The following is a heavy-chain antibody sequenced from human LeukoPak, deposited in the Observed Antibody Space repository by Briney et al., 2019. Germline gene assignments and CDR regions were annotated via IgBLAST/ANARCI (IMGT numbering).Heavy chain of an antibody. J-gene: IGHJ3*02. D-gene: IGHD4-17*01. CDR2: ISSSSSYI. Sequence: GSLRLSCAASGFTFSSYSMNWVRQAPGKGLEWVSSISSSSSYIYYADSVKGRFTISRDNAKNSLYLQMNSLRAEDTAVYYCARGRTVRAFDIWGQGTMVTVSS. CDR3: ARGRTVRAFDI. V-gene: IGHV3-21*01. CDR1: GFTFSSYS.